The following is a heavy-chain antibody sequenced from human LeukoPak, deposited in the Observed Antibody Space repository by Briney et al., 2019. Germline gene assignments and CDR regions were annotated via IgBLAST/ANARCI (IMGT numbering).Heavy chain of an antibody. D-gene: IGHD2-15*01. CDR2: IYENDEK. Sequence: VSGPTLVNPTQTLTLTCTFSGFSFSPGGVGVGWIRQPPGGALEWLGVIYENDEKLYSSSLHNRLSITKDTSKNQVVLTMANMDPVDTATYYCAHRHRGVASDIWGHGTLVTVSS. V-gene: IGHV2-5*01. CDR1: GFSFSPGGVG. CDR3: AHRHRGVASDI. J-gene: IGHJ3*02.